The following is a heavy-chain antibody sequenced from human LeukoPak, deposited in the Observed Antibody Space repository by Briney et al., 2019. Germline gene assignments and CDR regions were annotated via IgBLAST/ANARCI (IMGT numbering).Heavy chain of an antibody. D-gene: IGHD4-11*01. Sequence: GGSLRLSCAASGFTFSSYAMSWVRQAPGKGLEWVSGISNSGDTTYYVDSVKGRITISRDLSKNTLYLQMNSLRAEDTAVYYCAKSTVVGLGVIDSWGQGTLVTVSS. V-gene: IGHV3-23*01. J-gene: IGHJ4*02. CDR3: AKSTVVGLGVIDS. CDR2: ISNSGDTT. CDR1: GFTFSSYA.